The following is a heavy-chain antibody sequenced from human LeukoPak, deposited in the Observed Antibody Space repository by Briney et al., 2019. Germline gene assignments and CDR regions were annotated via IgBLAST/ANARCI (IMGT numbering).Heavy chain of an antibody. D-gene: IGHD6-6*01. J-gene: IGHJ4*02. CDR1: GFTFSSYS. CDR2: ISSSSSYI. V-gene: IGHV3-21*04. CDR3: ARGPGAARGKGYFDY. Sequence: GGSLRLSCAASGFTFSSYSMNWVRQAPGKGLEWVSSISSSSSYIYYADSVKGRFTISRDNAKNSLSLQMNSLRDEDTALYYCARGPGAARGKGYFDYWGQGTLVTVSS.